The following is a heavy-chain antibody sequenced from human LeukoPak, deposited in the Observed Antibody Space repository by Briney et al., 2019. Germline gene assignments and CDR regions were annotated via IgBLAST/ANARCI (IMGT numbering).Heavy chain of an antibody. Sequence: PSGSLRLSCAASGFTVSSNHMNWVRQAPGKGLEWVSVIYSGGSTYYADSVKGRFTISRHNSKNTLYLQMNSLRAEDTAVYYCARDQSSGGVDYWGQGTLVTVSS. D-gene: IGHD3-10*01. V-gene: IGHV3-53*04. CDR3: ARDQSSGGVDY. J-gene: IGHJ4*02. CDR2: IYSGGST. CDR1: GFTVSSNH.